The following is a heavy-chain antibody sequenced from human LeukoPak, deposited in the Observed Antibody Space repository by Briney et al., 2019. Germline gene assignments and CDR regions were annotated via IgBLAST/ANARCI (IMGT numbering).Heavy chain of an antibody. D-gene: IGHD6-13*01. V-gene: IGHV1-2*04. Sequence: ASVKVYCKASGYTFTGYYMHWVRQAPGQGLEWMGWINPNSGGTNYAQKFQGWVTMTRDTSTSTAYMELSRLRSDDTAVYYCARGDGQIAAAGTGWFDPWGQGTLVTVSS. CDR1: GYTFTGYY. CDR3: ARGDGQIAAAGTGWFDP. J-gene: IGHJ5*02. CDR2: INPNSGGT.